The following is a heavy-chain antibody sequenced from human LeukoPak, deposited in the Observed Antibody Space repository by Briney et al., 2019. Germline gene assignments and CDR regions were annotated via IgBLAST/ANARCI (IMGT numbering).Heavy chain of an antibody. CDR1: GFTFSSYW. V-gene: IGHV3-7*03. Sequence: GESLRLSCAASGFTFSSYWMSWVRQAPGKGLEWVANIKQDGSEKYYVDSVKGRFTISRDNAKNSLYLQMNSLRAEDTAVYYCARVLAYYGSGSYSYFDYWGQGTLVTVSS. D-gene: IGHD3-10*01. J-gene: IGHJ4*02. CDR2: IKQDGSEK. CDR3: ARVLAYYGSGSYSYFDY.